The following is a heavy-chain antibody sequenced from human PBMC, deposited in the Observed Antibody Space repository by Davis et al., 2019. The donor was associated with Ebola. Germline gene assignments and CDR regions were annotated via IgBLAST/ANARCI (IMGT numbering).Heavy chain of an antibody. J-gene: IGHJ4*02. Sequence: GESLKISCAASGFTFSSYGMHWVRQAPGKGLEWVAFIRYDGNNKYHADSVKGRFTISRDNSKNTLYLQMGSLRREDMAVYYCARDRDETGYSFDYWGRGTLITVSS. V-gene: IGHV3-30*02. CDR3: ARDRDETGYSFDY. CDR2: IRYDGNNK. D-gene: IGHD3-9*01. CDR1: GFTFSSYG.